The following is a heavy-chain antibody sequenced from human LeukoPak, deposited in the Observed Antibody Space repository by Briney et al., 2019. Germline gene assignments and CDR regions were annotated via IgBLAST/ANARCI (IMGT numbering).Heavy chain of an antibody. V-gene: IGHV1-2*02. CDR2: INPNSGGT. D-gene: IGHD4-17*01. CDR1: GYTFIDYY. Sequence: ASVKVSCKASGYTFIDYYIHWVRQAPGEGLKWMGWINPNSGGTNYAQKFQGSVTMTRDTSISTAYMELARLNSDDTAVYYCAKNMGYGDYWYFDLWGRGTLVTVSS. CDR3: AKNMGYGDYWYFDL. J-gene: IGHJ2*01.